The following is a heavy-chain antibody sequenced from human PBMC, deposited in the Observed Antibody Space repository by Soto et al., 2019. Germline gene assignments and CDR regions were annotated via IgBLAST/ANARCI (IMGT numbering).Heavy chain of an antibody. V-gene: IGHV4-61*01. Sequence: QVQLQESGPGLVKPSETLSLTCTVSGGSVSSSNDYWSWIRQPPGKGLEWIGYIYYRGSTNYNPALKRLVTISENPSTSKSYRKLGSVTAADTAVDYSARVACHSSGYGGLAVWGHRTMVTVSS. J-gene: IGHJ6*02. CDR1: GGSVSSSNDY. CDR2: IYYRGST. D-gene: IGHD3-22*01. CDR3: ARVACHSSGYGGLAV.